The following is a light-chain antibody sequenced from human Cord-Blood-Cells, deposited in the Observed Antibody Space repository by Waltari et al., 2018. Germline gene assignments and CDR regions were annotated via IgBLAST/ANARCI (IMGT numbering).Light chain of an antibody. CDR3: CSYAGSSNWV. V-gene: IGLV2-8*01. CDR2: EVS. Sequence: QSALTQPPSASGSPGQSVTISCTGTSSDVGGYNYVSWYQQHPGNAPTLMIYEVSKRPSGVPNRFAGSKSGNTASLTVSGLQAEDEADYYCCSYAGSSNWVFGGGTKLTVL. CDR1: SSDVGGYNY. J-gene: IGLJ3*02.